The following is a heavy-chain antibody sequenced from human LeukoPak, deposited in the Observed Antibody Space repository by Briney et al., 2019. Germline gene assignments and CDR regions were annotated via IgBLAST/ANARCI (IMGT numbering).Heavy chain of an antibody. CDR2: IDHTGST. CDR3: ARRGSAAALGY. D-gene: IGHD6-25*01. J-gene: IGHJ4*02. Sequence: SETLSLTCAVYGGSISGYYWSWIRQTPGKGLAWIGEIDHTGSTNYNPSLKSRVTVSVDTSKNQFSLKLRSVTAADTAVYYCARRGSAAALGYWGQGTLVTVSS. CDR1: GGSISGYY. V-gene: IGHV4-34*01.